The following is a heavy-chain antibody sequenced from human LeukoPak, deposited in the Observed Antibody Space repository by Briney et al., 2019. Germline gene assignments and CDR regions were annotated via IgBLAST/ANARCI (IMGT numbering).Heavy chain of an antibody. CDR2: IYSGGST. D-gene: IGHD6-19*01. Sequence: PGGSLRLSCAASGFTVSNNYMNWVRQAPGKGLEWVSLIYSGGSTYYADSVKGRFTISRDNSKNTLYLQMNSLRAEDTAVYYCAKLWYSSGNHLDYWGQGTLVTVSS. CDR1: GFTVSNNY. CDR3: AKLWYSSGNHLDY. V-gene: IGHV3-53*05. J-gene: IGHJ4*02.